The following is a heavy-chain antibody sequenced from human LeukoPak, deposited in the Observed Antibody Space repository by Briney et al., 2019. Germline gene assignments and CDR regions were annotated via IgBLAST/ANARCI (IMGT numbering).Heavy chain of an antibody. D-gene: IGHD2-15*01. CDR2: IYYSGST. V-gene: IGHV4-59*11. J-gene: IGHJ5*02. Sequence: PSETLSLTCTVSGGSISSHYWSWIRQPPGKGLEWIGYIYYSGSTNYNPSLKSRVTISVDTSKNQFSLKLSSVTAADTAVYYCAREGVVVAATSPPFDPWGQGTLVTVSS. CDR1: GGSISSHY. CDR3: AREGVVVAATSPPFDP.